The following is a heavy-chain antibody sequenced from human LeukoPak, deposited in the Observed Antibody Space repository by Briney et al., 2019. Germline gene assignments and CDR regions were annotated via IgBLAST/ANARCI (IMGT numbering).Heavy chain of an antibody. Sequence: GGSLRLSCAASGFTFSSSDMSWVRQAPGKGLEWVSSISGSDETTYYADSVKGRFTISRDNSKNTLYLQMNSLRAEDTAVYYCANNRYSSRWRGAFDVWGQGTMVTVSS. V-gene: IGHV3-23*01. D-gene: IGHD6-13*01. CDR1: GFTFSSSD. CDR3: ANNRYSSRWRGAFDV. CDR2: ISGSDETT. J-gene: IGHJ3*01.